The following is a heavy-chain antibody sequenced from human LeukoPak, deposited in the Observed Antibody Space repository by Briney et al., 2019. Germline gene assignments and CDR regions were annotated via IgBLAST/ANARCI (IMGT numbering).Heavy chain of an antibody. V-gene: IGHV3-53*01. CDR3: ARERSYYYYYMDV. Sequence: GGSLRLSCAASGFTVFSNYMSWVRQAPGKGLEWVSVIYSDGTTYYADSVQGRFTISRDNSENTVYLQMKSLRAEDTAVYFCARERSYYYYYMDVWGKGTTVTVSS. J-gene: IGHJ6*03. D-gene: IGHD3-10*01. CDR2: IYSDGTT. CDR1: GFTVFSNY.